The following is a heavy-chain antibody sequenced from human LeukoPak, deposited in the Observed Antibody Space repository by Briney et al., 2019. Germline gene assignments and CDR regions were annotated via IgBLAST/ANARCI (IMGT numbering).Heavy chain of an antibody. Sequence: VQPGGSLRLSCVASGFTFRSYVLSWVRQVPGKGLEWVSLIYSGGSTYYADSVKGRFTISRDNSKNTLYLQMNSLRAEDTAMYYCARELYGGSNSIRCFDYWGQGALVTVSS. J-gene: IGHJ4*02. CDR2: IYSGGST. V-gene: IGHV3-66*01. CDR1: GFTFRSYV. CDR3: ARELYGGSNSIRCFDY. D-gene: IGHD6-13*01.